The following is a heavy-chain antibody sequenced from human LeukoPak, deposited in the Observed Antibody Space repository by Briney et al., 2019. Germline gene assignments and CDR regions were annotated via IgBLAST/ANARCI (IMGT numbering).Heavy chain of an antibody. CDR2: IIPILGIA. Sequence: ASVKVSCKASGGTFSSYAISWVRQAPGQGLEWMGRIIPILGIANYAQKFQGRVTITADKSTSTAYMELSSLRSEDTAVYYCAREPYYYDSSGYSRVDHWGQGTLVTVSS. CDR1: GGTFSSYA. CDR3: AREPYYYDSSGYSRVDH. D-gene: IGHD3-22*01. J-gene: IGHJ4*02. V-gene: IGHV1-69*04.